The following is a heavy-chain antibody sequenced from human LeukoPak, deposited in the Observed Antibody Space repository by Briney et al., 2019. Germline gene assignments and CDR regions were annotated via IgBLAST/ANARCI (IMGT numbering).Heavy chain of an antibody. CDR3: ASLGLRFNFDY. CDR1: GGSISSSSYY. V-gene: IGHV4-39*01. Sequence: PSETLSLTCTVSGGSISSSSYYWGWIRQPPGKGLEWIGSIYYSGSTYYNPSLKSRVTISVDTSKNQFSLKLSSVTAADTAVYYCASLGLRFNFDYWGQGILVTVSS. D-gene: IGHD3-16*01. CDR2: IYYSGST. J-gene: IGHJ4*02.